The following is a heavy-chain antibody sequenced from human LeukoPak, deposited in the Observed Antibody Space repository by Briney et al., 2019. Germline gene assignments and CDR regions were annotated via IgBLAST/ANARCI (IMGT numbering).Heavy chain of an antibody. V-gene: IGHV4-59*01. CDR2: IYYSGGT. CDR3: ARVVVTAMPAAFNI. D-gene: IGHD2-21*02. CDR1: GGSISSYH. J-gene: IGHJ3*02. Sequence: SETLSLTCIVSGGSISSYHWSWIRQPPGKGLEWIGYIYYSGGTKYNPSLKSRVSISVDTSKNQFSLKLRSVTAADTAVYYCARVVVTAMPAAFNIWGLGTLVPASS.